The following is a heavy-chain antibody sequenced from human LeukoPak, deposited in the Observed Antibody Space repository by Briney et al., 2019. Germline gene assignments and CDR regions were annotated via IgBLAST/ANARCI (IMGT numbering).Heavy chain of an antibody. CDR2: IYHSGST. Sequence: SETLSLTCAVSGYSISSGYYWGWIRQPPGKGLEWIGSIYHSGSTYYNPSLKSRVTISVDTSKNQFSLKLSSVTAADTAVYYCARHQRPLLYYFDYWGQGTLVTVSP. CDR3: ARHQRPLLYYFDY. V-gene: IGHV4-38-2*01. CDR1: GYSISSGYY. J-gene: IGHJ4*02. D-gene: IGHD2-8*02.